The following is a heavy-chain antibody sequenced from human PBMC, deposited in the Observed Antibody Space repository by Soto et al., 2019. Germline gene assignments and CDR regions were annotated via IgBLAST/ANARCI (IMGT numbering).Heavy chain of an antibody. D-gene: IGHD3-3*01. CDR1: GFSLSTSGVG. Sequence: SGPTLVKPTQTLTLTCTFSGFSLSTSGVGVGWIRQPPGKALEWLALIYWDDDKRYSPSLKSRLTITKDTSKNQVVLTMTNMDPVDTATYYCAHRSITIFGATLFDYWGQGTLVTVSS. CDR3: AHRSITIFGATLFDY. CDR2: IYWDDDK. V-gene: IGHV2-5*02. J-gene: IGHJ4*02.